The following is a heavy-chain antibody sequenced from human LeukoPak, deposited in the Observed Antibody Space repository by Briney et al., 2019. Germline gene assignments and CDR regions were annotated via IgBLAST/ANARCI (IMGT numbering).Heavy chain of an antibody. Sequence: TGGSLRLSCGAYGFTFSSPWMSWVRQAPGKGLEWVANIKKDGSEKYYVDSVKGRFTISRDNTKNSLYLQMDSLRAEDTAVYYCARISTAVAGADYWGQGTLVTVSS. CDR1: GFTFSSPW. V-gene: IGHV3-7*01. D-gene: IGHD6-19*01. CDR2: IKKDGSEK. J-gene: IGHJ4*02. CDR3: ARISTAVAGADY.